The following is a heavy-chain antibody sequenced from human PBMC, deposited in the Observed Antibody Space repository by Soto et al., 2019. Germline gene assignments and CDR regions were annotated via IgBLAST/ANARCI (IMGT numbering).Heavy chain of an antibody. CDR2: ISGSGGST. CDR3: AKDGGRDYYDSSGYDSFDY. CDR1: GFTFSSYA. V-gene: IGHV3-23*01. J-gene: IGHJ4*02. D-gene: IGHD3-22*01. Sequence: PGGSLRLSCAASGFTFSSYAMSWVRQAPGKGLEWVSAISGSGGSTYYADSVKGRFTISRDNSKNTLYLQMNSLRAEDTAVYYCAKDGGRDYYDSSGYDSFDYWGQGTLVNVSS.